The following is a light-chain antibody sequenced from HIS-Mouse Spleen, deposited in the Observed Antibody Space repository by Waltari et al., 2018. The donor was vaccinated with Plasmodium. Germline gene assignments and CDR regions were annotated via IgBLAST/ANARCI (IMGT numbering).Light chain of an antibody. CDR2: DAS. CDR3: QQFNSYPLT. V-gene: IGKV1-13*02. CDR1: KGISSA. J-gene: IGKJ4*01. Sequence: AIQLTHSPSSLSASVGDRVTITCRASKGISSALSWYQQKPGKAPKLLIYDASSLESGVPSRFSGSGSGTDFTITISSLQPEDFATYDCQQFNSYPLTFRGGTKVGIK.